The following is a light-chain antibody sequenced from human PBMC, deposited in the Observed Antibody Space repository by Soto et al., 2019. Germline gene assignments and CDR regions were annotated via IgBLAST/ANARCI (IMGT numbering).Light chain of an antibody. Sequence: QSVLTQPPSMSGAPGQRVTISCTGSSSNIGAGYDVHWYQQHPGTAPKLLIFDNNNRPSGVPDRFSGSKSDTSASLAITGLQAEDEADYYCRSFDTSLSGFVVSGGGTKVTVL. V-gene: IGLV1-40*01. J-gene: IGLJ2*01. CDR1: SSNIGAGYD. CDR3: RSFDTSLSGFVV. CDR2: DNN.